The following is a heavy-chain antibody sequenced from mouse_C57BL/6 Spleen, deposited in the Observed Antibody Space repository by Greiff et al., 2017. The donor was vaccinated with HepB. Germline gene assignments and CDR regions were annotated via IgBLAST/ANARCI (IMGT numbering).Heavy chain of an antibody. CDR3: ARCYYDYDLDY. CDR2: ISNGGGST. Sequence: EVQVVESGGGLVQPGGSLKLSCAASGFTFSDYYMYWVRQTPEKRLEWVAYISNGGGSTYYPDTVKGRFTISRDNAKNTLYLQMSRLKSEDTAMYYCARCYYDYDLDYWGQGTTLTVSS. CDR1: GFTFSDYY. J-gene: IGHJ2*01. V-gene: IGHV5-12*01. D-gene: IGHD2-4*01.